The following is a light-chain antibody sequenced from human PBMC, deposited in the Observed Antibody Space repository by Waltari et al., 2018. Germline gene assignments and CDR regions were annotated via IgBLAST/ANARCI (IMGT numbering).Light chain of an antibody. V-gene: IGLV2-11*01. Sequence: QSALTQPRSVSGSPGQSVTISCTGTGSDVGDYNFVSWYQQHPGKAPKLVIYDVTTRPPGVPDRFSGSRSGTSASLTVSGLQPEDEADYCCCSYAGTWVFGGGTKLTVL. CDR2: DVT. CDR3: CSYAGTWV. CDR1: GSDVGDYNF. J-gene: IGLJ3*02.